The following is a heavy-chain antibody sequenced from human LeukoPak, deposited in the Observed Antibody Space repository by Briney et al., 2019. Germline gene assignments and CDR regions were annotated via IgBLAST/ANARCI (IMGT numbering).Heavy chain of an antibody. CDR2: IYGSGST. Sequence: PSDPLSLTCTVSGGSLSSFYWSWIPPPAGKALQWIGRIYGSGSTDYNPSLKSRVTMSIDTSKNQFSLQLSSVTAADTAVYYCARDCDYGGNRLDYFDYWGQGTLVTVSS. CDR1: GGSLSSFY. D-gene: IGHD4-23*01. J-gene: IGHJ4*02. CDR3: ARDCDYGGNRLDYFDY. V-gene: IGHV4-4*07.